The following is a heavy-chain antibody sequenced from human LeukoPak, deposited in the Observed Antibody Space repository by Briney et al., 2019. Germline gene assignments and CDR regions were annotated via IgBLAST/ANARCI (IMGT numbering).Heavy chain of an antibody. CDR1: GGSISSSSYY. J-gene: IGHJ4*02. CDR2: IYYSGST. D-gene: IGHD3-22*01. V-gene: IGHV4-39*07. CDR3: ARVGDYYDSSGSDY. Sequence: PSETLSLTCTVSGGSISSSSYYWGWIRQPPGKGLEGIGSIYYSGSTYYNPSLKSRVTISVDTSKNKFSLKLSSVNDADTAVYYCARVGDYYDSSGSDYWGQGTLVTVSS.